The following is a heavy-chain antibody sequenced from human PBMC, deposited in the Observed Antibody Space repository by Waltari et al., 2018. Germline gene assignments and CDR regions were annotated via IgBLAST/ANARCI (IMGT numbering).Heavy chain of an antibody. V-gene: IGHV1-2*02. Sequence: QVQLVQSGAEVKKPGASVKVSCKTSGSPCTSYYMHWVRQAPGQGLEWMGWINTRNGGTNYAQKYQGRVTMTRDTSISTAYMELSRLISNDTAVYYCARTYQSGSYSDYWGQGTPVTVSS. CDR2: INTRNGGT. CDR3: ARTYQSGSYSDY. J-gene: IGHJ4*02. CDR1: GSPCTSYY. D-gene: IGHD1-26*01.